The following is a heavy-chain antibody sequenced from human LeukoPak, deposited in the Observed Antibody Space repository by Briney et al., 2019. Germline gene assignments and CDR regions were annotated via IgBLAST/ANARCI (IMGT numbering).Heavy chain of an antibody. CDR3: VRVKGTYFDF. D-gene: IGHD1-1*01. Sequence: PGGSLRLSCAVSGFPFSSYSMNWVRQAPGKGLEWVSYISASGSNIYYLDGVKGRFTVSRDNAMNSLFLQMDRPRAEDTAIYYCVRVKGTYFDFWGQGTPVTVSS. V-gene: IGHV3-48*01. CDR2: ISASGSNI. CDR1: GFPFSSYS. J-gene: IGHJ4*02.